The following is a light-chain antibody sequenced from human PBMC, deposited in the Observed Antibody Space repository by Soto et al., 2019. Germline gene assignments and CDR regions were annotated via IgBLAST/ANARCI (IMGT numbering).Light chain of an antibody. J-gene: IGKJ1*01. CDR1: QTISTL. Sequence: DIQMTQSPSTLSASEGDRVTITCRASQTISTLLAWYQQRPGKAPNLLIYKASSLESGVPSRFSGSGSGTEFTLTISSLQPDDFATYFCQQYSTYPWTFGQGTKV. CDR2: KAS. V-gene: IGKV1-5*03. CDR3: QQYSTYPWT.